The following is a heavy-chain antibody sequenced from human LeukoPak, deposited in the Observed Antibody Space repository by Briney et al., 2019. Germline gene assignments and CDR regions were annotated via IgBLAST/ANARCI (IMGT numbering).Heavy chain of an antibody. Sequence: GASVKVSGKASGYTFTGCYMHWVRPAPGQGLEWMGWINPNSGGTNYAQKFQGRVTMTSDTSISTAYMERSRLRSDDTAVYYCARGLGTVYFDYWGQGTLVTVSP. CDR2: INPNSGGT. V-gene: IGHV1-2*02. CDR3: ARGLGTVYFDY. CDR1: GYTFTGCY. J-gene: IGHJ4*02. D-gene: IGHD7-27*01.